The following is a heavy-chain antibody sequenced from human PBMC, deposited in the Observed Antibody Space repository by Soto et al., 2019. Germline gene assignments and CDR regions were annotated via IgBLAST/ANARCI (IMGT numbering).Heavy chain of an antibody. CDR1: GGTFSSYA. V-gene: IGHV1-69*13. D-gene: IGHD6-13*01. J-gene: IGHJ6*02. Sequence: SVKVSCKASGGTFSSYAISWVRQAPGQGLEWMGGIIPIFGTTNYAQKFQGRVTITADESTSTAYMELSSLRSEDTAVYYCASGSIAAAGSYYYYYGMDVWGQGTTVTVSS. CDR3: ASGSIAAAGSYYYYYGMDV. CDR2: IIPIFGTT.